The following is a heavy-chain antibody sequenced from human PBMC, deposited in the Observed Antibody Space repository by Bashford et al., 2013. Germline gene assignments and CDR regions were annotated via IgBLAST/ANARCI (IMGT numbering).Heavy chain of an antibody. CDR3: AREGHSSNWDNWFFDL. D-gene: IGHD6-13*01. Sequence: VRQGPGKGLEWVARMSSDGSSSSYADSVEGRFTISRDNAKNTVYLQMSSLRAEDTAVYYCAREGHSSNWDNWFFDLVGPWHPGHRLL. V-gene: IGHV3-74*01. CDR2: MSSDGSSS. J-gene: IGHJ2*01.